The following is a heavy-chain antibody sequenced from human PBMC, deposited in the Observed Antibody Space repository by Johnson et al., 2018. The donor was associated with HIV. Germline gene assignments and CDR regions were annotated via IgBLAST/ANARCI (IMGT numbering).Heavy chain of an antibody. CDR3: ARACRDGYTWDVYDI. V-gene: IGHV3-30*07. CDR2: ISYDGSKR. Sequence: QVQLVESGGGVVQPGRSLRLSCAASRFTFSSYAMHWVRQAPGKGLEWVAVISYDGSKRYYADSVRGRFTISRDNSKNTLYLQMNSLRAEDTAIYYCARACRDGYTWDVYDIWGQGTLVTVSS. J-gene: IGHJ3*02. D-gene: IGHD5-24*01. CDR1: RFTFSSYA.